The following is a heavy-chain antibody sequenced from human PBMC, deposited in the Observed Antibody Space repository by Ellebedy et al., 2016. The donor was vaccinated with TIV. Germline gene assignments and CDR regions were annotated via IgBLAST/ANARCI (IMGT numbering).Heavy chain of an antibody. D-gene: IGHD2-15*01. V-gene: IGHV3-48*02. Sequence: GESLKISCAASGFTFSSYSMNWVRQAPGKGLEWVSYISSSSSTIYYADSVKGRFTIPRDNAKNSLYLQMNSLRDEDTAVYYCARVEGYCSGGSCYSAHLFDYWGQGTLVTVSS. CDR3: ARVEGYCSGGSCYSAHLFDY. J-gene: IGHJ4*02. CDR2: ISSSSSTI. CDR1: GFTFSSYS.